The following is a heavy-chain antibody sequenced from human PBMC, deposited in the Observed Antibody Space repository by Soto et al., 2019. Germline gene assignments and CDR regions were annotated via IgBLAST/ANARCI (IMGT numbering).Heavy chain of an antibody. CDR3: GRDFGEFANYKFYYGMSV. CDR2: ISFDGNKI. V-gene: IGHV3-33*05. Sequence: SLKISCVTSGLTFSDYGFHWVRQAPGKGLDWVAMISFDGNKINYAESVKGRFTISRDPSKNTLYLQITSLPAEDAAVYYCGRDFGEFANYKFYYGMSVWGQGTTVTVSS. D-gene: IGHD4-4*01. CDR1: GLTFSDYG. J-gene: IGHJ6*02.